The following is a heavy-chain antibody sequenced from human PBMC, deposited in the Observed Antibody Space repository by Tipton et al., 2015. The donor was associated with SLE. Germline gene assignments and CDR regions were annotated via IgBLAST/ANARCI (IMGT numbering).Heavy chain of an antibody. D-gene: IGHD7-27*01. CDR2: IYYSGST. CDR1: GGSISSSSYY. CDR3: ARVQLNWGHFDY. J-gene: IGHJ4*02. Sequence: TLSPTCTVSGGSISSSSYYWGWIRQPPGKGLEWIGSIYYSGSTYYNPSLKSRVTISVDTSKNQFSLKLSSVTAADTAVYYCARVQLNWGHFDYWGQGTLVTVSS. V-gene: IGHV4-39*07.